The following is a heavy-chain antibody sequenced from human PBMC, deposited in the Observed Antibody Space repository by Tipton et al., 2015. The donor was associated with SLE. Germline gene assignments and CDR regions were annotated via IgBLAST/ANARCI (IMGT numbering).Heavy chain of an antibody. CDR2: IYYSGST. J-gene: IGHJ4*02. CDR3: ARRLGYWSGGSCFGCDY. V-gene: IGHV4-39*07. D-gene: IGHD2-15*01. CDR1: GGSISGYY. Sequence: TLSLTCTVSGGSISGYYWGWIRQPPGKGLEWIGSIYYSGSTYYNPSLKSRVTISVDTSKNQFSLKLSSVTAADTAVYYCARRLGYWSGGSCFGCDYWGQGTLVTVSS.